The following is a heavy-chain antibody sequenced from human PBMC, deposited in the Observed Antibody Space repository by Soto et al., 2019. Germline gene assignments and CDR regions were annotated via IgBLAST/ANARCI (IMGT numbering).Heavy chain of an antibody. J-gene: IGHJ4*02. D-gene: IGHD3-3*01. CDR3: AREAIFGVVREYYFEY. CDR2: ISNDGNNK. V-gene: IGHV3-30-3*01. Sequence: QAQLVESGGCVVQPGRSLRLSCAASGFTFSRYAMHWVRQAPGKGLEWVAVISNDGNNKYYADSVKGRFTISRDNSKNTLYLQMNSLRSEDTAVYYCAREAIFGVVREYYFEYWGQGTLVTVSS. CDR1: GFTFSRYA.